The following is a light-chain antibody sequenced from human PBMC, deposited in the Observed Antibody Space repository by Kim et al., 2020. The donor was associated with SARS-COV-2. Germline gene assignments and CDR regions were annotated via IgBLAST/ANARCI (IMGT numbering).Light chain of an antibody. V-gene: IGLV2-14*04. Sequence: GQSITISCTGTRNDVGGYSYLSWYQQRPGKVPKLILYDVSKRASGVSGRFSGSKSGSTASLTISGLQAEDEADYYCTSYTTRSTWVFGGGTQLTVL. CDR1: RNDVGGYSY. CDR3: TSYTTRSTWV. J-gene: IGLJ3*02. CDR2: DVS.